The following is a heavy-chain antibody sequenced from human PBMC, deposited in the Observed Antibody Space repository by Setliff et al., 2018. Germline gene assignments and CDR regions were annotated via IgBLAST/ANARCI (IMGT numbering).Heavy chain of an antibody. CDR1: GYAFFGYF. D-gene: IGHD1-26*01. V-gene: IGHV1-2*02. J-gene: IGHJ4*02. Sequence: ASVKVSCKASGYAFFGYFMNWVRQAPGQGPEWMGWINPDNGGTHYAEKFHGRVTMTRDTSISTAYMELSSLRSDDTAIYYCATAVWEFLYWGQGALVTVSS. CDR2: INPDNGGT. CDR3: ATAVWEFLY.